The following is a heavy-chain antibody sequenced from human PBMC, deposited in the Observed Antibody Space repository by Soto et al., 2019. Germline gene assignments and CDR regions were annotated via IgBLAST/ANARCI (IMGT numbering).Heavy chain of an antibody. V-gene: IGHV3-30*18. Sequence: QVQLVESGGGVVQPGTSLRLSCAASGFTFSSFGIHWVRQAPGKGLEWVAVISYDGIDKNYGDSVKGRFTISRENSKNMVHLQMNSLRIEDTAVYHCAKDLREMATIRPGYWGQGVLVAVSS. CDR3: AKDLREMATIRPGY. CDR1: GFTFSSFG. CDR2: ISYDGIDK. J-gene: IGHJ4*02. D-gene: IGHD5-12*01.